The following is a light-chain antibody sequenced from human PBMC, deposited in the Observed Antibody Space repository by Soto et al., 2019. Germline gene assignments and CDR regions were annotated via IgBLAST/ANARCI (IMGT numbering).Light chain of an antibody. CDR1: QSVQTW. CDR2: KAT. Sequence: TQLPYSPSTPSASVAHRVTITCRASQSVQTWLAWFQQKPGKAPKLLIYKATTLETGVPSRFSGSGSETEFTLTISSLQPDDLGTYYCQQYNNYFTFGQGTKVDIK. V-gene: IGKV1-5*03. J-gene: IGKJ1*01. CDR3: QQYNNYFT.